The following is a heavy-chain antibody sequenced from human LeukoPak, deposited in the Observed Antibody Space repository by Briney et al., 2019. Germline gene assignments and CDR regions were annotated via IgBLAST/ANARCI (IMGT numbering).Heavy chain of an antibody. V-gene: IGHV4-34*01. Sequence: KASETLSLTCAVYGGSFSGYYWSWIRQPPGKGLEWIGYIYHSGSTYYNPSLKSRVTISVDRSKNQFSLKLSSVTAADTAVYYCARADSSGYYDYSALGYWGQGTLVTVSS. D-gene: IGHD3-22*01. CDR1: GGSFSGYY. J-gene: IGHJ4*02. CDR3: ARADSSGYYDYSALGY. CDR2: IYHSGST.